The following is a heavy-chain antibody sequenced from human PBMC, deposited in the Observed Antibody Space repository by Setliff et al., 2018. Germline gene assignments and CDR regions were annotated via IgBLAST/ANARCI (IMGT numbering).Heavy chain of an antibody. V-gene: IGHV1-69*05. J-gene: IGHJ4*02. CDR3: ARGGYSGSYDFDY. CDR2: IIPIFGTA. D-gene: IGHD1-26*01. Sequence: SVKVSCKASGGTFSSYAISWVRQAPGQGLEWMGGIIPIFGTANYAQKFQGRVTITTDESTSTAYMELSSLRSEDTAVYYCARGGYSGSYDFDYWGQGTLVTVSS. CDR1: GGTFSSYA.